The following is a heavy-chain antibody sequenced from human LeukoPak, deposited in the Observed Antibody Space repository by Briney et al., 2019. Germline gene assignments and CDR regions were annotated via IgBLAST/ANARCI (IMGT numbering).Heavy chain of an antibody. CDR3: ARRTAYSYGYFYYYYGMDV. D-gene: IGHD5-18*01. V-gene: IGHV4-34*01. Sequence: SETLSLTCAVYGGSFSGYYWSWIRQPPGKGLEWIGEINHSGSTNYNPSHKSRVTISVDTSKNQFSLKLISVTAADTAVYYCARRTAYSYGYFYYYYGMDVWGQGTTVTVSS. CDR1: GGSFSGYY. CDR2: INHSGST. J-gene: IGHJ6*02.